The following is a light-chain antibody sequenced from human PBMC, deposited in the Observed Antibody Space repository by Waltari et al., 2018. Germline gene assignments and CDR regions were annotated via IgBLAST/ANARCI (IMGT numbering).Light chain of an antibody. CDR3: QEYNSYSLLK. CDR2: KAS. V-gene: IGKV1-5*03. CDR1: QSSSNW. J-gene: IGKJ4*02. Sequence: DIQMTTSPPPLSASVGDRVTITCRASQSSSNWLAWYQQKPGNAPKLLIYKASTLESGVPWRFSGSGSGTEFALTISSLQPDDFATYYCQEYNSYSLLKFGGGTKVDIK.